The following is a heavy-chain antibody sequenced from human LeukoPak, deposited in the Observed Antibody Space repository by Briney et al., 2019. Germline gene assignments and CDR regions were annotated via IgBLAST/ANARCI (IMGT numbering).Heavy chain of an antibody. CDR3: ANGFLGYCSGSYFGY. CDR1: GFTFSSYW. CDR2: IKQDGSEK. D-gene: IGHD3-10*01. V-gene: IGHV3-7*03. Sequence: GGSLRLSCAASGFTFSSYWMSWVRQAPGKGLEWVANIKQDGSEKYYVDSVKGRFTISRDNSKNTLYLQMNSLRAEDTAVYYCANGFLGYCSGSYFGYWGQGNLVTVSS. J-gene: IGHJ4*02.